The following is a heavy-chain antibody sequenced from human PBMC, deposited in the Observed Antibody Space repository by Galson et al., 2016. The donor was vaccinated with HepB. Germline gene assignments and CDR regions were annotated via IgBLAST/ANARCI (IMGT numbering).Heavy chain of an antibody. V-gene: IGHV3-30*18. J-gene: IGHJ4*02. CDR3: AKERSSYFDY. D-gene: IGHD6-6*01. Sequence: SLRLSCAASGLTFSAYAIHWVRQAPGKGLEWVAVILFDGRNTYYGDSVRGRFTISRDNSKNTQYLQMNSLRAEDTAVYYCAKERSSYFDYWGQGTLVTVSS. CDR1: GLTFSAYA. CDR2: ILFDGRNT.